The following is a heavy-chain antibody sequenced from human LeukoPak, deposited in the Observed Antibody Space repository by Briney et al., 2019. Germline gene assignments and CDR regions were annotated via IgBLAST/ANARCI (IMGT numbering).Heavy chain of an antibody. CDR3: AKSVHKFNSLTHYFDY. Sequence: GRSLRLSCAASGFTFSSYAMHWVRQAPGNGLEWVAVISYDGSNKYYADSVKGRFTISRDNSKNTLYLQMNSLRAEDTAVYYCAKSVHKFNSLTHYFDYWGQGTLVTVSS. CDR1: GFTFSSYA. CDR2: ISYDGSNK. J-gene: IGHJ4*02. D-gene: IGHD1-1*01. V-gene: IGHV3-30*18.